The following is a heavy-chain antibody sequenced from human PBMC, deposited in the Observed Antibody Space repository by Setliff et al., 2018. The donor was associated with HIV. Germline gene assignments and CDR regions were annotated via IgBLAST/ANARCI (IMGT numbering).Heavy chain of an antibody. Sequence: TLSLTCTVSGASISSGGYYWNLIRQLPGKGLEWIGSIYHSGTTHYNPSLKSRVTISVDTSKNQFSLKLSSATAADTAVYYCARRLQFLEFLHGVGSLDVWGQGTTVTVSS. D-gene: IGHD3-3*01. CDR2: IYHSGTT. CDR1: GASISSGGYY. J-gene: IGHJ6*02. CDR3: ARRLQFLEFLHGVGSLDV. V-gene: IGHV4-39*07.